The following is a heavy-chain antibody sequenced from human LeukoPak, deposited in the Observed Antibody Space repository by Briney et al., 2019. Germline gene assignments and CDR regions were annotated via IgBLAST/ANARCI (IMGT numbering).Heavy chain of an antibody. J-gene: IGHJ6*04. CDR3: ARDLYWHRVDTAMRRRYYGMDV. Sequence: ASVKVSCKASGYTFTSYGISWVRQAPGQGLEWMGWISAYNGNTNYAQKLQGRVTMTTDTSTSTAYMELRSLRSDDTAVYYCARDLYWHRVDTAMRRRYYGMDVWGKGTRSPSPQ. CDR1: GYTFTSYG. V-gene: IGHV1-18*04. CDR2: ISAYNGNT. D-gene: IGHD5-18*01.